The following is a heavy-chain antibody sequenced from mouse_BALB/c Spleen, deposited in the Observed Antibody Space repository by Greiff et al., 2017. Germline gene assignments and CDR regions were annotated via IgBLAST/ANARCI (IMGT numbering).Heavy chain of an antibody. CDR3: AYGNYVFYAMDY. V-gene: IGHV1S130*01. CDR1: GYTFTSYW. CDR2: IHPNSGNT. J-gene: IGHJ4*01. Sequence: QVQLQQPGAELVRPGASVKLSCKASGYTFTSYWMNWVKQRPGQGLEWIGEIHPNSGNTNYNEKFKGKATLTVDTSSSTAYVDLSSLTSEDSAVYYCAYGNYVFYAMDYWGQGTSVTVSS. D-gene: IGHD2-1*01.